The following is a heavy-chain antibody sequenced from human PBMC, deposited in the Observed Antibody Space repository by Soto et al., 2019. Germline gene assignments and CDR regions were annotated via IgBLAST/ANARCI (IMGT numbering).Heavy chain of an antibody. CDR1: GGSISSYY. CDR3: ARLDSSGYYYYYYYGMDV. V-gene: IGHV4-59*01. D-gene: IGHD3-22*01. J-gene: IGHJ6*02. Sequence: SETLSLTCTVSGGSISSYYWSWIRQPPGKGLEWIGYIYYSGSTNYNPSLKSRVTISVDTSKNQFSLKLSSVTAADTAVYYCARLDSSGYYYYYYYGMDVWGQGTTVTVSS. CDR2: IYYSGST.